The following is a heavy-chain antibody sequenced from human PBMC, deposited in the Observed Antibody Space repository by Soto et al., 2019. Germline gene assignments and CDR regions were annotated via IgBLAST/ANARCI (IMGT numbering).Heavy chain of an antibody. CDR2: IYPGDSDT. D-gene: IGHD3-9*01. CDR1: GYSFTSYW. Sequence: PGESLKISCKGSGYSFTSYWIGWVRQMPGKGLEWMGIIYPGDSDTRYSPSFQGQVTISADKSISTAYLQWSSLKASDTAMYYCARWLDILTGLYGMDVWGQGTTVTVSS. CDR3: ARWLDILTGLYGMDV. V-gene: IGHV5-51*01. J-gene: IGHJ6*02.